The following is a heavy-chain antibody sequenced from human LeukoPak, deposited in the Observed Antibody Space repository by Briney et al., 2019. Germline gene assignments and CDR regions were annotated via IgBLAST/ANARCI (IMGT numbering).Heavy chain of an antibody. Sequence: SETLSPTCTVSGGSISSYYWSWIRQPPGKGLEWIGYIYYSGSTNYNPSLKSRVTISVDTSKNQFSLKLSSVTAADTAVYYCARGRQRFLFDPWGQGTLVTVSS. D-gene: IGHD6-25*01. CDR1: GGSISSYY. CDR3: ARGRQRFLFDP. J-gene: IGHJ5*02. V-gene: IGHV4-59*01. CDR2: IYYSGST.